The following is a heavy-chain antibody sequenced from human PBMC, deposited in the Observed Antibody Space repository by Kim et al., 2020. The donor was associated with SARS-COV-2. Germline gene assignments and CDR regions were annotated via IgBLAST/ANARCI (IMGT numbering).Heavy chain of an antibody. V-gene: IGHV3-11*06. CDR1: GFIFSDYY. CDR2: ISNDGSYT. CDR3: ARDYYGGVPYYNFEH. Sequence: GGSLRLSCAASGFIFSDYYMYWIRQAPGKGLEWISAISNDGSYTNYGDSVKGRFTISRDNAKNSLYLHMNSLRAENSAVYFCARDYYGGVPYYNFEHWGQGLLVPVSS. J-gene: IGHJ4*02. D-gene: IGHD3-10*01.